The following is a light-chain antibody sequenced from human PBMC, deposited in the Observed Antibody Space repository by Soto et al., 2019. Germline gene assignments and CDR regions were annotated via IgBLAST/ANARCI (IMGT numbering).Light chain of an antibody. CDR2: AAS. V-gene: IGKV1-39*01. J-gene: IGKJ1*01. CDR1: QSVSIY. CDR3: QQTYTTPQT. Sequence: DIQMTQSPSSLSASVGDRVTITCRASQSVSIYLNWYQQRPGRPPKLLIYAASTLQSGVPSTFTGSGSGTDFTLTIGSLQPEDFATYYCQQTYTTPQTFGQGTKVDIK.